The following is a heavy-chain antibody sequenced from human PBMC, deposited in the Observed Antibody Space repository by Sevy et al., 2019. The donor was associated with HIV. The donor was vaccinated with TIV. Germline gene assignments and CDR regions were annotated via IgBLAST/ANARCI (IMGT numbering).Heavy chain of an antibody. CDR1: GFTFSNYG. J-gene: IGHJ4*02. Sequence: GGSLRLSCAASGFTFSNYGFHWVRQAPGKGLEWVAVISYDGSNHYYADSVKGRFTISRDNSEDTLYLQMNSLRLEDTAVYFCAREVALFASGWYEYFDHWGQGTLVTVSS. CDR3: AREVALFASGWYEYFDH. V-gene: IGHV3-30*19. CDR2: ISYDGSNH. D-gene: IGHD6-19*01.